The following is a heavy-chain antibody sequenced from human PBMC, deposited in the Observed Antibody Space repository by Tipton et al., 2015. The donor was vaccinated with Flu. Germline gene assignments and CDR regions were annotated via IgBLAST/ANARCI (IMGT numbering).Heavy chain of an antibody. CDR2: IYHSGST. CDR3: ARVETVQLYSFDY. Sequence: LRLSCTASGFSVNNNYMYWVRQAPGKGLEWIGSIYHSGSTYYNPSLKSRVTISVDTAKNQFSLELSSVTAADSAVYYCARVETVQLYSFDYWGQGTVVTVSS. CDR1: GFSVNNNY. V-gene: IGHV4-39*07. J-gene: IGHJ4*02. D-gene: IGHD5-18*01.